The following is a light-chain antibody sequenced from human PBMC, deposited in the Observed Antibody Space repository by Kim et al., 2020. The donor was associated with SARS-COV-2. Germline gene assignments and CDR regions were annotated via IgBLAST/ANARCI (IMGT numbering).Light chain of an antibody. V-gene: IGKV3-15*01. CDR3: QQYDNWPLT. J-gene: IGKJ4*01. CDR1: QSISNN. Sequence: VSPGEKATLSCRASQSISNNLAWYQQKPGQAPRLLIYGAFTRATGIPARLSGSESGTEFTLTISSLQSEDFAIYYCQQYDNWPLTFGGGTKVDIK. CDR2: GAF.